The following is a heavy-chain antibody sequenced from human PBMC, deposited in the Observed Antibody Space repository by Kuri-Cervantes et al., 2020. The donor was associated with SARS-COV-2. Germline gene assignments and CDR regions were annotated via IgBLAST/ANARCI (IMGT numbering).Heavy chain of an antibody. CDR2: IWYDGSNK. Sequence: GGSLRLSCAASGFTFSSDGMHWVRQAPGKGLEWVAAIWYDGSNKNYVDSVKGRFIISRDNSKKTLYLQMNSLRAEDTAVYYCAKYDASSGGRHYDFWSAFLAWGQGTLVTVSS. V-gene: IGHV3-33*06. CDR3: AKYDASSGGRHYDFWSAFLA. D-gene: IGHD3-3*01. J-gene: IGHJ5*02. CDR1: GFTFSSDG.